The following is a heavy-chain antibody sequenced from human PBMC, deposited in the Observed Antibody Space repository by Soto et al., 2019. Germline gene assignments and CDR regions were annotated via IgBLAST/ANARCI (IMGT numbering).Heavy chain of an antibody. J-gene: IGHJ4*02. V-gene: IGHV4-61*01. D-gene: IGHD6-19*01. CDR2: IYYSGST. CDR1: GGSVSSGSYY. Sequence: QVQLQESGPGLVKPSETLSLTCTVSGGSVSSGSYYWSWIRQPPGKGLEWIGYIYYSGSTNYNPSLMSRVTISVDTSKNQFSLKLSSVTAADTAVYYCARDHPVAGLDYWGQGTLVTVSS. CDR3: ARDHPVAGLDY.